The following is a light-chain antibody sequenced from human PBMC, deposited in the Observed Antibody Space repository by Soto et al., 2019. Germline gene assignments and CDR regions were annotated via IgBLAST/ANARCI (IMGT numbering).Light chain of an antibody. CDR1: QSLVYSDGDTY. Sequence: VLMPQSPLSLPVTLGQPASIACRSTQSLVYSDGDTYLNWFQQRPGQSPRRLIYKVSNRDSGVPDRFSGSGSGTVFTLKISRVEAEDVGVYYCMQGTHWPPITFGQGTRLEIK. CDR3: MQGTHWPPIT. V-gene: IGKV2-30*01. CDR2: KVS. J-gene: IGKJ5*01.